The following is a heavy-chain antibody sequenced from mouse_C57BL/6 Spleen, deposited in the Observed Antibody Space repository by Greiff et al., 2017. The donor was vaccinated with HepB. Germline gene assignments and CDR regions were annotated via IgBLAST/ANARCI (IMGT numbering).Heavy chain of an antibody. J-gene: IGHJ4*01. CDR3: AREYDYDGVAMDY. CDR2: ISDGGSYT. Sequence: EVQLVESGGGLVKPGGSLKLSCAASGFTFSSYAMSWVRQTPEKRLEWVATISDGGSYTYYPDNVKGRFTISRDNAKNNLYLQMSHLKSEDTAMYYCAREYDYDGVAMDYWGQGTSVTVSS. D-gene: IGHD2-4*01. V-gene: IGHV5-4*01. CDR1: GFTFSSYA.